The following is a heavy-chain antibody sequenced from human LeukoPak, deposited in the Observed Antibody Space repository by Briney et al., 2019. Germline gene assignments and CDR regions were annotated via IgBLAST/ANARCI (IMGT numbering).Heavy chain of an antibody. CDR3: GGRDTAMVTDY. CDR1: GGSISSYY. J-gene: IGHJ4*02. Sequence: KTSETLSLTCTVSGGSISSYYWSWIRQPAGKGLEWIGRIYTSGSTNYNPSLKSRVTISVDKSKNQFSLKLSSVTAADTAVYYCGGRDTAMVTDYWGQGTLVTVSS. CDR2: IYTSGST. D-gene: IGHD5-18*01. V-gene: IGHV4-4*07.